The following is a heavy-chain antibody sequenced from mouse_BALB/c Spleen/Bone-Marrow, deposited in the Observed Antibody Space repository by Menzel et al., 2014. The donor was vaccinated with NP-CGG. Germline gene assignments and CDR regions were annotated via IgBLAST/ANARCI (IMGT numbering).Heavy chain of an antibody. V-gene: IGHV5-17*02. CDR2: ISSGSSSI. J-gene: IGHJ2*01. CDR3: GRGDY. Sequence: DVHLVESGGGLVQPGGSRKLSCAASGFTFXRFGMHWVRQAPEKGLEWVAFISSGSSSIYYTDTVKGRFTISRDNPKNTLFLQMTSLRSEDTAMYYCGRGDYWGQGTTLTVSS. CDR1: GFTFXRFG.